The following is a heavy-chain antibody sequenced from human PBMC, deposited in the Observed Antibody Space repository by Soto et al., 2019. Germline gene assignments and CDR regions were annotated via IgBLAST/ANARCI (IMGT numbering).Heavy chain of an antibody. Sequence: PGGSLRLSCAASGFTFSSYAMHWVRQAPGKGLEWVAVISYDGSNKYYADSVKGRFTISRDNSKNTLYLQMNSLRAEDTAVYYCAGEWLSDYYYYGMDVWGQGTTVTVS. V-gene: IGHV3-30-3*01. CDR2: ISYDGSNK. CDR3: AGEWLSDYYYYGMDV. D-gene: IGHD3-22*01. CDR1: GFTFSSYA. J-gene: IGHJ6*02.